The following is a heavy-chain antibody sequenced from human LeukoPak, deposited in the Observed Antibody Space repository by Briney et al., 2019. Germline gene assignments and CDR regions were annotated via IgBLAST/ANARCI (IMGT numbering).Heavy chain of an antibody. V-gene: IGHV4-39*07. D-gene: IGHD3-22*01. CDR1: GVSISTSRYY. J-gene: IGHJ4*02. CDR3: ARDRYYYDSSGSQFDY. Sequence: SETLSLTCTVSGVSISTSRYYWGWIRQPPGKGLEWIGRIHTSGSTNYNPSLKSRVTMSGDTSKNQFSLKLSSVTAADTAVYYCARDRYYYDSSGSQFDYWGQGTLVTVSS. CDR2: IHTSGST.